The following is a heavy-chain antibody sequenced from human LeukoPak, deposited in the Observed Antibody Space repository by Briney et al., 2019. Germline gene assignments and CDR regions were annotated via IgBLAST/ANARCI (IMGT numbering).Heavy chain of an antibody. D-gene: IGHD2-2*01. CDR1: GGSISSHY. CDR3: ARAEYCSSTSCFLFDY. CDR2: IYYSGST. V-gene: IGHV4-59*11. J-gene: IGHJ4*02. Sequence: SETLSLTCTVSGGSISSHYWSWIRQPPGKGLEWIGYIYYSGSTNYNPSLKSRVTISVDTSKNRFSLKLSSVTAADTAVYYCARAEYCSSTSCFLFDYWGQGTLVTVSS.